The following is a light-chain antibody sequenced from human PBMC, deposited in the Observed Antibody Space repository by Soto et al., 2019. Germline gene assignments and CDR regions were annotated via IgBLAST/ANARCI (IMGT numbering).Light chain of an antibody. CDR1: QSISSH. CDR2: DVS. Sequence: EIVLTQSPATLSLSPGERATLSCRASQSISSHLAWYQQKPGQAPRLLMYDVSNRATDIPARFSGSGSGTXXXXXXXXXXXXXFXVXXXXQRPNWPLTFGGGTKVEIK. J-gene: IGKJ4*01. CDR3: XQRPNWPLT. V-gene: IGKV3-11*01.